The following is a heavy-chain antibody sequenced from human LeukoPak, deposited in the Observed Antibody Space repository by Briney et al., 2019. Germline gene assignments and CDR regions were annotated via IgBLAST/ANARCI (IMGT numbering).Heavy chain of an antibody. J-gene: IGHJ4*02. D-gene: IGHD6-13*01. CDR3: AKSRGIRLRNRY. V-gene: IGHV3-23*01. Sequence: PGGSLRLSCAASGFTFSSYAMSWVRQAPGKGLEWVSAISGSGGSTYYADSVKGRFTISRDNSKNTLYLQVNSLRAEDTAVYYCAKSRGIRLRNRYWGQGTLVTVSS. CDR2: ISGSGGST. CDR1: GFTFSSYA.